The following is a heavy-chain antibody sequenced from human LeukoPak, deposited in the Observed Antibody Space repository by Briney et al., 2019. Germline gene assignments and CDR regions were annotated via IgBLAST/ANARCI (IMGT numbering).Heavy chain of an antibody. D-gene: IGHD3-22*01. CDR2: LSYDGSDR. V-gene: IGHV3-30*01. CDR3: ARDRINMMVLVHDSGLDL. Sequence: PGRSLRLSCAASGFTLTDYGIHWVRQAPGKGPEWVAVLSYDGSDRYYADSVNGRFTISRDISSDTVSLQMNSLRVEDTAVYFCARDRINMMVLVHDSGLDLWGQGTLVTVSS. J-gene: IGHJ5*02. CDR1: GFTLTDYG.